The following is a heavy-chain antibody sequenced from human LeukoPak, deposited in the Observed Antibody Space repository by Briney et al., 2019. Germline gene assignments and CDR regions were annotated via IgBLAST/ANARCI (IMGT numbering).Heavy chain of an antibody. V-gene: IGHV4-34*01. Sequence: SETLSLTCAVYGGSFSGYYWSWIRQPPGKGLEWIGEINHSGSTNYNPSLKSRVTISVDTSKNQFSLKLSSVTAADTAVYYCARGIAAAGTDYWGQGTLVTVSS. J-gene: IGHJ4*02. CDR3: ARGIAAAGTDY. D-gene: IGHD6-13*01. CDR1: GGSFSGYY. CDR2: INHSGST.